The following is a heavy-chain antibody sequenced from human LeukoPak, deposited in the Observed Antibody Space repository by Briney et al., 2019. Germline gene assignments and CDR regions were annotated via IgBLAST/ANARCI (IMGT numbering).Heavy chain of an antibody. CDR2: IYYSGST. CDR1: GGFISSYY. D-gene: IGHD3-9*01. Sequence: PSETLSLTCTVSGGFISSYYWSWIRRPPGKGLEWIGYIYYSGSTNYNPSLKSRVTISVDTSKNQFSLKLSSVTAADTAVYYCARHKHTDILTGYYSQGIFDYWGQGTLVTVSS. V-gene: IGHV4-59*08. CDR3: ARHKHTDILTGYYSQGIFDY. J-gene: IGHJ4*02.